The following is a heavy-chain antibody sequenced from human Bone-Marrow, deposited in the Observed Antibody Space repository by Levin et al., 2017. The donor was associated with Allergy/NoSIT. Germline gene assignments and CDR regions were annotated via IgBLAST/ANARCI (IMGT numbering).Heavy chain of an antibody. J-gene: IGHJ4*02. CDR3: ARVLGATRFDY. D-gene: IGHD1-26*01. V-gene: IGHV3-30*03. Sequence: GGSLRLSCVASGFTFSSYNMYWVRQAPGKGLEWMAFISFDGRKKEYADSVKGRVTISRDSSENTLSLQLNSLRSDDTAMYFCARVLGATRFDYWGQGTQVTVSS. CDR2: ISFDGRKK. CDR1: GFTFSSYN.